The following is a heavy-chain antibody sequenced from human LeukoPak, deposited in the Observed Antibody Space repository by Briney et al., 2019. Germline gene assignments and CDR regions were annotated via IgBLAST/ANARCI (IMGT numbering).Heavy chain of an antibody. V-gene: IGHV3-74*01. Sequence: GGSLRLSCAASGFTFSKYWMLWVRQSPGRGLESVSRINTDGTVTTYADSVKGRFTVSRDNADNTMFLQMNSVRDEDTAVYYCATKQWLAPPPDSWGQGTPVTVSS. D-gene: IGHD6-19*01. J-gene: IGHJ4*02. CDR3: ATKQWLAPPPDS. CDR1: GFTFSKYW. CDR2: INTDGTVT.